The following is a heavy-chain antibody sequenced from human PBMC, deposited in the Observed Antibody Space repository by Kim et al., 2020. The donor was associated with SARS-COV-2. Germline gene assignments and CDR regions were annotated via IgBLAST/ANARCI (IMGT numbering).Heavy chain of an antibody. Sequence: GGSLRLSCVVSGFTFDDYGMHWVRQAPGKGLEWVSSISWNSGSIAYADSVKGRFTISRDNAKNSLYLQMNSLRGEDTALYSCAKDIRSIAVAGTHFDYWGQGTQVTVSS. D-gene: IGHD6-19*01. J-gene: IGHJ4*02. V-gene: IGHV3-9*01. CDR1: GFTFDDYG. CDR3: AKDIRSIAVAGTHFDY. CDR2: ISWNSGSI.